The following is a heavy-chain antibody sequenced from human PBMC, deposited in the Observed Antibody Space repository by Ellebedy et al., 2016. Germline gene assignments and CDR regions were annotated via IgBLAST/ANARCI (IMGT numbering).Heavy chain of an antibody. D-gene: IGHD6-19*01. CDR2: ISAYNGNT. V-gene: IGHV1-18*01. CDR3: ATVAGTEFDN. Sequence: ASVKVSXKASGYTFTSYGISWVRQAPGQGLEWMGWISAYNGNTNCAQKLQGRVTMTTDTSTSTAYMELRSLRSDATAVYYCATVAGTEFDNWGQGTLVTVSS. J-gene: IGHJ4*02. CDR1: GYTFTSYG.